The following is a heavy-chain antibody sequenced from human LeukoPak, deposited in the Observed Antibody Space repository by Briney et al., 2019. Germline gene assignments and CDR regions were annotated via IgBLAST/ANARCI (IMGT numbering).Heavy chain of an antibody. Sequence: PSETLSLTCAVSGYSISSGYFGGWIRQPPGKGLEWIGSMYHTGSTYYNPSLKSRVTILRDTSKNHFSLKLTSVTAADTAVYYCASSPAPIHYWGQGNLVTVSS. CDR2: MYHTGST. CDR3: ASSPAPIHY. J-gene: IGHJ4*02. V-gene: IGHV4-38-2*01. D-gene: IGHD5-24*01. CDR1: GYSISSGYF.